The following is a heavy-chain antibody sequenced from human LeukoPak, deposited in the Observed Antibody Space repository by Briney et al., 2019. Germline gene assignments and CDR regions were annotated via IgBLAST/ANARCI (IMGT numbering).Heavy chain of an antibody. V-gene: IGHV3-33*01. J-gene: IGHJ4*02. CDR2: IWYDGSKK. D-gene: IGHD3-3*01. CDR3: AREARGYYRDF. Sequence: GGSLRLSCAASGFTFSSYGMHWVRQAPGKGLEWVAVIWYDGSKKSYADSVKGRFTISRDDSKNTLYLQMNSLRAEDTAVYYCAREARGYYRDFWGQGTLVTVSS. CDR1: GFTFSSYG.